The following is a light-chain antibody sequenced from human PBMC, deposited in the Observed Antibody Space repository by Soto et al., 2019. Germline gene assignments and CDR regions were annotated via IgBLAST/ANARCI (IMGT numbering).Light chain of an antibody. CDR3: QQYGSSPQWT. CDR2: GAS. Sequence: ELVLTQSPGTLSLSPGERANLSCRASQSVSSSYLAWYQQKPGQAPRLLIYGASSRATGIPDRFSGSGSGTDFTLTISRLEPEDFAVYYCQQYGSSPQWTFGQGTKVDNK. J-gene: IGKJ1*01. CDR1: QSVSSSY. V-gene: IGKV3-20*01.